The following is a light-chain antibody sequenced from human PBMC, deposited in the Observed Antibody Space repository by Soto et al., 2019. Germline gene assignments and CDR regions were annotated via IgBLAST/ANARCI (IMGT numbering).Light chain of an antibody. CDR3: QQYNNYPRT. CDR1: ESIRTW. V-gene: IGKV1-5*01. CDR2: DAS. J-gene: IGKJ1*01. Sequence: DIQMTQSPSTLSASIGDRVTITCRASESIRTWLAWYQHKPGKAPKFLIYDASTLESGVQSRFSGSGSGTEFTLTISSLQPDDFPTYYCQQYNNYPRTFGQGTKVDIK.